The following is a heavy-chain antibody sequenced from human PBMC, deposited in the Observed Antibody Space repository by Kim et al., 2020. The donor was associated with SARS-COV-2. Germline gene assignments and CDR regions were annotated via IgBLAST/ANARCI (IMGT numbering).Heavy chain of an antibody. Sequence: GGSLRLSCAASGFTFDNYAMYWVRQAPGKGLEGVSASSGSGGATYYADAVKGRFTISRDNSKNTLYLEMNSLRVEDTAVYYCAKVIRYDYYDAMDVWGQG. CDR2: SSGSGGAT. CDR3: AKVIRYDYYDAMDV. V-gene: IGHV3-23*01. J-gene: IGHJ6*02. CDR1: GFTFDNYA. D-gene: IGHD3-16*01.